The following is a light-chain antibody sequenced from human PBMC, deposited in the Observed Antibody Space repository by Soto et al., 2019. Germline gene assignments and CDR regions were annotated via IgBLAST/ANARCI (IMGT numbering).Light chain of an antibody. V-gene: IGKV3-11*01. Sequence: TQSPSTLSSSVGDRVTITCRASQSISSSLLWYKQKPGQAPRLLIYGASNRATGIPARFSGSGSGTEFTLTISSLEPEDFEVYYCQQRSNWPLTFGGGTKVDIK. J-gene: IGKJ4*01. CDR2: GAS. CDR1: QSISSS. CDR3: QQRSNWPLT.